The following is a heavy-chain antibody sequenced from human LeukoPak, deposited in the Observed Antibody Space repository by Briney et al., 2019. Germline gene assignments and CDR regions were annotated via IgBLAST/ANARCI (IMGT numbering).Heavy chain of an antibody. CDR2: ITVSGGST. CDR1: GFTFSSYA. CDR3: AKDAFEGGSGRHDY. Sequence: GGSLRVSCAASGFTFSSYAMSWVRQAPGKGLEWVSTITVSGGSTYYAYSVKGRFTISRDDSKNTLYLQMNSLRAEDTAVYYCAKDAFEGGSGRHDYWGQGTLVTVSS. J-gene: IGHJ4*02. D-gene: IGHD3-10*01. V-gene: IGHV3-23*01.